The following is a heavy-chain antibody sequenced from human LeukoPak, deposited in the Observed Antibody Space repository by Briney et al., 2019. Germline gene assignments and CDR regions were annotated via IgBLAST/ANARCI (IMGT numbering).Heavy chain of an antibody. D-gene: IGHD1-20*01. CDR1: GGSISSGDYY. J-gene: IGHJ4*02. CDR2: IYYSGST. V-gene: IGHV4-30-4*01. Sequence: SETLSLTCTVSGGSISSGDYYWSWIRQPPGKGLEWIGYIYYSGSTNYNPSLKSRVTISVDTSKNQFSLKLSSVTAADTAVYYCARRITGTRFDYWGQGTLVTVSS. CDR3: ARRITGTRFDY.